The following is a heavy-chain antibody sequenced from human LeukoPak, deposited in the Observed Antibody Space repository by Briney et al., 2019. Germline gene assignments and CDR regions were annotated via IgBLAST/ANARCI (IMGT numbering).Heavy chain of an antibody. CDR1: GFTFTIFG. J-gene: IGHJ4*02. CDR3: ASGKGSNYLFDY. V-gene: IGHV3-48*01. CDR2: IDARSGIT. D-gene: IGHD4-11*01. Sequence: PGGSLRLSCAASGFTFTIFGLNWVRQAPGKGPEWVSYIDARSGITYYADSVQGRFTISRDNSKNTLYLQMNSLRAEDTAVYYCASGKGSNYLFDYWGQGTLVTVSS.